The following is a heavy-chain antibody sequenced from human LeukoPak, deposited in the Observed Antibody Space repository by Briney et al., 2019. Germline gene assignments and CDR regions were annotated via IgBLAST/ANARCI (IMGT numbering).Heavy chain of an antibody. V-gene: IGHV4-4*07. CDR1: GNSISSYY. D-gene: IGHD4-11*01. Sequence: SETLSLTCTVSGNSISSYYWSWIRQPAGKGLEWIGRICTSGSTNYNPSLKSRVTMSVDTSKNQFSLSLSSVTAADTAFYYCARETTGLARYFDYWGQGTLVTVSS. J-gene: IGHJ4*02. CDR3: ARETTGLARYFDY. CDR2: ICTSGST.